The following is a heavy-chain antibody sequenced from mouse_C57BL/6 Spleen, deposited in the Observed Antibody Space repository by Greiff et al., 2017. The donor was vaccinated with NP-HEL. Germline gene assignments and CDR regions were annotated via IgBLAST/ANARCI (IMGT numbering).Heavy chain of an antibody. Sequence: QVQLQQSGPELVKPGASVKISCKASGYAFSSSWMNWVKQRPGKGLEWIGRIYPGDGDTNYNGKFKGKATLTADKSSSTAYMQLSSLTSEDSAVYFCARRFSATVSSYGGDAMDYWGQGTSVTVSS. CDR2: IYPGDGDT. J-gene: IGHJ4*01. V-gene: IGHV1-82*01. CDR3: ARRFSATVSSYGGDAMDY. D-gene: IGHD1-1*01. CDR1: GYAFSSSW.